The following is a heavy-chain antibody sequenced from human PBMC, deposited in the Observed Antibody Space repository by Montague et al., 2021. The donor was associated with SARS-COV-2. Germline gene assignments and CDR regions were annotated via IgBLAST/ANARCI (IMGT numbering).Heavy chain of an antibody. CDR1: GASISSSSYY. D-gene: IGHD6-19*01. Sequence: SETLSLTCTVSGASISSSSYYWGWVRQPPGKGLEWIGSIYYSGSTYYNPSLKSRVTISVDTSKNQFSLKLSSVTAADTAVYYCARQENSSGWFNPGAFDIWGQGTLVTVSS. CDR3: ARQENSSGWFNPGAFDI. CDR2: IYYSGST. V-gene: IGHV4-39*01. J-gene: IGHJ3*02.